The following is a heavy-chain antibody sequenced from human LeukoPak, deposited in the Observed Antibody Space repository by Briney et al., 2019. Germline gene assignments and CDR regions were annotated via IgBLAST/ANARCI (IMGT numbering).Heavy chain of an antibody. CDR1: GGSISSSSYY. V-gene: IGHV4-39*01. Sequence: SETLSLTCTVSGGSISSSSYYWVWIRQPPGKGLEWIGSINYSGSTYYNPSLKSRVTICVDTSKNQFSLKLSSVTAADTAVYYCARRPQSYIDVWGKGTTVTVSS. CDR2: INYSGST. J-gene: IGHJ6*03. CDR3: ARRPQSYIDV.